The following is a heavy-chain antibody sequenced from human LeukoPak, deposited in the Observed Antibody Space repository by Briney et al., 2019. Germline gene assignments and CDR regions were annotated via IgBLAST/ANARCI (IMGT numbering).Heavy chain of an antibody. CDR3: AKDTTVNFPFRGYFGY. Sequence: GVSLRLSCAASGFTFSNYGMHWVRQAPGKGLEWVALISADGSYKYYADSVKGRFTISRDNSKNTLYLQMNSLRAEDTAVHYYAKDTTVNFPFRGYFGYWGQGTLVTVSS. D-gene: IGHD4-17*01. J-gene: IGHJ4*02. CDR2: ISADGSYK. CDR1: GFTFSNYG. V-gene: IGHV3-30*18.